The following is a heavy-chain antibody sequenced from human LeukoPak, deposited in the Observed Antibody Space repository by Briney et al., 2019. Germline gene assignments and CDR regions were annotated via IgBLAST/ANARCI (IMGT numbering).Heavy chain of an antibody. Sequence: GGSLRLSCAASGFTFSSYEMNWVRQAPGKGVEWVSYISSSGSTIYYADSVKGRFTISRDNAKNSLYLQMNSLRAEDTAVYYCARDRTSVITYYFDYWGQGTLVTVSS. D-gene: IGHD3-16*01. CDR2: ISSSGSTI. CDR3: ARDRTSVITYYFDY. J-gene: IGHJ4*02. V-gene: IGHV3-48*03. CDR1: GFTFSSYE.